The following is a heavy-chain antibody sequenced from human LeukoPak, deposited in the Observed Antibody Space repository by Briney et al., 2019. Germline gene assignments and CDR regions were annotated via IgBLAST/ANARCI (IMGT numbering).Heavy chain of an antibody. D-gene: IGHD6-19*01. Sequence: PGVTLRLSCAASRFTHEDYDMLGAPQAPGKGLEWVFLISWDGGSTYYADSVKGRFTISRDNSKNSLYLQMKSLSTGDTALYSCAKDIIAVAGHYYYFGMDVRGQGTPVTVSS. CDR3: AKDIIAVAGHYYYFGMDV. CDR2: ISWDGGST. J-gene: IGHJ6*02. CDR1: RFTHEDYD. V-gene: IGHV3-43*02.